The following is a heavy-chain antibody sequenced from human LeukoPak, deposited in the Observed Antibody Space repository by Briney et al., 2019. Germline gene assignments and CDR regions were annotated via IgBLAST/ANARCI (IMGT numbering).Heavy chain of an antibody. Sequence: GGSLRLSCAASGFTFSSYSMSGVRQAPGKGLEWVSSISSSISYIYYADSVKGRFTISRDNAKKSLYMQMNSLRAEDTAVYYCARYVATIKMDGYWGQGTLVTVSS. J-gene: IGHJ4*02. CDR3: ARYVATIKMDGY. D-gene: IGHD5-12*01. CDR1: GFTFSSYS. CDR2: ISSSISYI. V-gene: IGHV3-21*01.